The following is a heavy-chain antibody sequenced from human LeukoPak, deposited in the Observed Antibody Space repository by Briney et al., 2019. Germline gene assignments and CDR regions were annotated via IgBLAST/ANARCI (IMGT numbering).Heavy chain of an antibody. CDR1: GFTFSSYV. CDR2: ITGSGDNT. CDR3: AKRGPAGAGKSPDYFDY. Sequence: GGSLRLPCAASGFTFSSYVMSWVRQAPGKGLERVSAITGSGDNTYYADSVKGRFTISRDNSKNTLYLQMNSLRAEDTAVYYCAKRGPAGAGKSPDYFDYWGQGTLVTVSS. V-gene: IGHV3-23*01. D-gene: IGHD6-19*01. J-gene: IGHJ4*02.